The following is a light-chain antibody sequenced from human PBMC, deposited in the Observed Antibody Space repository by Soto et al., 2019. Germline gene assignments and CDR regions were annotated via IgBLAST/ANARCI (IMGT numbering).Light chain of an antibody. CDR1: QSVSSGY. J-gene: IGKJ1*01. Sequence: EIVLTQSPGTLSLSPGEGATLSCRASQSVSSGYLAWYQQKPGQAPRLLIYGASIRATAIPDRFSGRGSGTDFTLTISRLEPEDFAVYYCQQYGSSPWTFGQGTKV. CDR3: QQYGSSPWT. V-gene: IGKV3-20*01. CDR2: GAS.